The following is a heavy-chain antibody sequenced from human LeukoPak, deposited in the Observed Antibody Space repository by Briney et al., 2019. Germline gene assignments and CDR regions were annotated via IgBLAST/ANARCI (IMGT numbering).Heavy chain of an antibody. Sequence: GGSLRLSCAASGFIFSSYWMSWVRQAPGKGLEWVANIKQDGSEKYYVDSVKGRFTISRDNAKNSLYLQMNSLRAEDTAVYYCARVDSGYDSVDYWGQGTLVTVSS. V-gene: IGHV3-7*03. CDR1: GFIFSSYW. D-gene: IGHD5-12*01. CDR3: ARVDSGYDSVDY. CDR2: IKQDGSEK. J-gene: IGHJ4*02.